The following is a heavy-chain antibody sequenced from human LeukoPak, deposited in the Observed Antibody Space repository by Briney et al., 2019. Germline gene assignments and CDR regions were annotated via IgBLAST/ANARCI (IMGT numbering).Heavy chain of an antibody. CDR1: GFTFSSYG. CDR3: ARTPNYYGSGSYSPRFDY. V-gene: IGHV3-23*01. J-gene: IGHJ4*02. D-gene: IGHD3-10*01. Sequence: GGSLRLSCAASGFTFSSYGMSWVRQAPGKGLEWVSAISGSGGSTYYADSVKGRFTISRDNSKNTLYLQMNSLRAEDTAVYYCARTPNYYGSGSYSPRFDYWGQGTLVTVSS. CDR2: ISGSGGST.